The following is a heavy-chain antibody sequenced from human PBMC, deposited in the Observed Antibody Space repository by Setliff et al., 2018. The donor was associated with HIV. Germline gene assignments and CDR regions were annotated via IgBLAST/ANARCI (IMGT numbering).Heavy chain of an antibody. CDR3: VRGYCSSTTCYEDYYYMDV. V-gene: IGHV4-59*01. CDR1: GGSISGYY. Sequence: SETPSLTCTVSGGSISGYYWSWIRQPPGKGLEYIGSIFFTGNTIYNPSLKARVTLSVDMSKNKVFLRLSSVTAADTAVYYCVRGYCSSTTCYEDYYYMDVWGKGSTVTVSS. D-gene: IGHD2-2*01. J-gene: IGHJ6*03. CDR2: IFFTGNT.